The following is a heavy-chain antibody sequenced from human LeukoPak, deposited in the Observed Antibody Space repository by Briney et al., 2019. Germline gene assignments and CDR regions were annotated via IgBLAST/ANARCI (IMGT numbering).Heavy chain of an antibody. CDR3: ARVPWYCSSTSCPMVWFDP. Sequence: SETLSLTCAVYGGSFSGYYWSWIRQPPGKGLEWIGEINHSGSTNYNPSLKSRVTISVGTSKNQFSLKLSSVTAADTAVYYCARVPWYCSSTSCPMVWFDPWGQGTLVTVSS. CDR2: INHSGST. CDR1: GGSFSGYY. V-gene: IGHV4-34*01. J-gene: IGHJ5*02. D-gene: IGHD2-2*01.